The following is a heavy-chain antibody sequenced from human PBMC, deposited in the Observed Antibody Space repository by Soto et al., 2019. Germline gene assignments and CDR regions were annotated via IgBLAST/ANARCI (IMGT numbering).Heavy chain of an antibody. Sequence: KLGGSLRLSCAASGFTFSSYSMNWVRQAPGKGLEWVPSISSSSSYIYYADSVKGRFTISRDNAKNSLYLQMNSLRAEDTAVYYCARDGGYDSSGYLGYYYYGMDVWGQGTTVTVSS. CDR2: ISSSSSYI. D-gene: IGHD3-22*01. V-gene: IGHV3-21*01. J-gene: IGHJ6*02. CDR3: ARDGGYDSSGYLGYYYYGMDV. CDR1: GFTFSSYS.